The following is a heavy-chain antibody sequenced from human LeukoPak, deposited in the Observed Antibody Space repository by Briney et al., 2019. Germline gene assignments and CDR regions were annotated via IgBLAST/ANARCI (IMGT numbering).Heavy chain of an antibody. CDR1: GGSISTTNYY. CDR3: ARTPGGYSYGYGAFDI. J-gene: IGHJ3*02. V-gene: IGHV4-39*01. D-gene: IGHD5-18*01. Sequence: SETLSLTCTVSGGSISTTNYYWGWIRQSPGKGLEWFGCVYYSGSTYYNPSLKSRVTISVDTSKNQFSLKLSSVTAADTAVYYCARTPGGYSYGYGAFDIWGQGTMVTVSS. CDR2: VYYSGST.